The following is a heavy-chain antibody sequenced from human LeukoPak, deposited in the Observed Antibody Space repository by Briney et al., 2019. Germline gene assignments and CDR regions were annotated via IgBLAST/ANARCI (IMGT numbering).Heavy chain of an antibody. CDR3: ARGGSYGYCSSTSCYLFDY. Sequence: SETLSLTCTVSGVSISSGGYYWSWIRQPPGKGLEWIGYIYHSGSTYYNPSLKSRVTISVDRSKNQFSLKLSSVTAADTAVYYCARGGSYGYCSSTSCYLFDYWGQGTLVTVSS. D-gene: IGHD2-2*01. V-gene: IGHV4-30-2*01. J-gene: IGHJ4*02. CDR1: GVSISSGGYY. CDR2: IYHSGST.